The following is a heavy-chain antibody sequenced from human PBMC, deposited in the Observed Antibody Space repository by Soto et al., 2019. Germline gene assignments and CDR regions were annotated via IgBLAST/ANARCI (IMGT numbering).Heavy chain of an antibody. CDR3: ARDTLYGDYGIYYGMDV. CDR1: GGSVSSGGYY. V-gene: IGHV4-31*03. Sequence: PSETLSLTCTVSGGSVSSGGYYRSWVRQHPGKGLEWIGYISYSGITSYNPSLKSRVTISVDTSKNHFSLKLSSVTAADTAVYYCARDTLYGDYGIYYGMDVWGQGTTVTVSS. D-gene: IGHD4-17*01. J-gene: IGHJ6*02. CDR2: ISYSGIT.